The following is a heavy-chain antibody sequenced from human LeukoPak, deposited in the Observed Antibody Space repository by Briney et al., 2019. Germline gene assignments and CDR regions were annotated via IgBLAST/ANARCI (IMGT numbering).Heavy chain of an antibody. Sequence: GGSLRLSCAASGFTFSSYWMSWVRQAPGKGLEWAANIKQDGSEKYYVDSVKGRFTISRDNAKNSLYLQMNSLRAEDTAVYYCARGVVGATSDANYYYYMDVWGKGTTVTVSS. D-gene: IGHD1-26*01. J-gene: IGHJ6*03. CDR3: ARGVVGATSDANYYYYMDV. CDR2: IKQDGSEK. CDR1: GFTFSSYW. V-gene: IGHV3-7*04.